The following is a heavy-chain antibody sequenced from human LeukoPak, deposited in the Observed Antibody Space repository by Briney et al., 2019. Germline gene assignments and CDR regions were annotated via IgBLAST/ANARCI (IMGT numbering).Heavy chain of an antibody. V-gene: IGHV4-61*05. CDR1: GGSIGSSSYY. D-gene: IGHD1-26*01. J-gene: IGHJ6*02. Sequence: PSETLSLTCTVSGGSIGSSSYYWGWVRQPPGTGLQWIATTYEGASLKSRVTISLDTSKNQFFLRLTSVTAADTAVYYCVRILGRYQEGMDVWGPGITVTVSS. CDR2: ATT. CDR3: VRILGRYQEGMDV.